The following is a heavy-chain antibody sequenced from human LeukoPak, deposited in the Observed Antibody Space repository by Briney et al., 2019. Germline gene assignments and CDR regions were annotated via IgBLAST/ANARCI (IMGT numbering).Heavy chain of an antibody. V-gene: IGHV3-13*01. J-gene: IGHJ2*01. CDR2: IGTAGDT. CDR3: ARVRKYSGYYSWYFDL. Sequence: GGSLRLSCAASGFTFSSYDIHWVRQATGKGLEWVSGIGTAGDTYYPGSVKGRFTISRENAKNSLYLQMNSLRAGDTAVYYCARVRKYSGYYSWYFDLWGRGTLVTVSS. D-gene: IGHD5-12*01. CDR1: GFTFSSYD.